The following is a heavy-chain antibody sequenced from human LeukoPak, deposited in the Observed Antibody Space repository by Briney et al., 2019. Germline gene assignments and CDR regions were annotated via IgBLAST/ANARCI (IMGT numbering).Heavy chain of an antibody. J-gene: IGHJ3*02. D-gene: IGHD6-19*01. Sequence: PGGSLRLSCAASGFTFSSYAMSWVRQAPGKGLEWVSAISGSGGSTYYADSVKGRFTISRDNSKNTLYLQMNSLRAEDTAVYFCAKDLPAVAYLHGAFDIWGQGTMVTVSS. CDR1: GFTFSSYA. CDR3: AKDLPAVAYLHGAFDI. V-gene: IGHV3-23*01. CDR2: ISGSGGST.